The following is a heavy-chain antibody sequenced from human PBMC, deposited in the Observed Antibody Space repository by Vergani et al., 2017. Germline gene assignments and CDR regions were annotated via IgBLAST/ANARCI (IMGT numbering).Heavy chain of an antibody. V-gene: IGHV3-48*01. CDR3: AKEAIVDYGFYFDH. CDR2: ISDRSASI. Sequence: EVHLLESGGGLVQPWGSLRLFCAASGFSFSNSNMNWVRQAPGKGLEWISYISDRSASIYYAASVRGRFTVSRDNARNSLSLQMNSLRAEDTAIYYCAKEAIVDYGFYFDHWGQGVLVTVSS. J-gene: IGHJ4*02. D-gene: IGHD4-17*01. CDR1: GFSFSNSN.